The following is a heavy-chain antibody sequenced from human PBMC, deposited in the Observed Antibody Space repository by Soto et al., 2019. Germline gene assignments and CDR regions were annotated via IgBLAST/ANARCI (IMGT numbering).Heavy chain of an antibody. D-gene: IGHD3-9*01. V-gene: IGHV4-59*01. CDR2: LDHQGYS. CDR3: ARVSVTGYFDWLDR. CDR1: GAPITSNY. Sequence: PSETLSLTCSVSGAPITSNYCTWIRQPPWKGLEWIGYLDHQGYSNYSPSLRSRVSMSIDTSKNQLSLKVHSVTAADTAVYYCARVSVTGYFDWLDRWGRGTL. J-gene: IGHJ5*02.